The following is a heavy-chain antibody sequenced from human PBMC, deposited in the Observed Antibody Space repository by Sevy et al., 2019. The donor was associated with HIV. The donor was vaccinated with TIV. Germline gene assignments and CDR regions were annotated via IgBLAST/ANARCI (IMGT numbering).Heavy chain of an antibody. CDR1: GGSISSGDYY. D-gene: IGHD5-18*01. CDR2: IYDSGTT. Sequence: SETLSLTCTVSGGSISSGDYYWSWIRQSPGKGLELIGYIYDSGTTFYNPSLRSRLSMSVDTSKNLFSLRLVSATAADTAVYYCAAESLPGYSYGFDFWGQGIMVTVSS. CDR3: AAESLPGYSYGFDF. J-gene: IGHJ5*01. V-gene: IGHV4-30-4*01.